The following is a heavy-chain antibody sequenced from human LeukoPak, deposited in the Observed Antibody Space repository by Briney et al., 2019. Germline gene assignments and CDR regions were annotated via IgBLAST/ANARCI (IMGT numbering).Heavy chain of an antibody. CDR1: GYTFTGYY. CDR2: INPNSGGT. V-gene: IGHV1-2*04. Sequence: ASVKVSCKASGYTFTGYYMHWVRQAPGQGLEWMGWINPNSGGTNYAQKFQGWVTMTRDTSISTAYMELSRLRSDDTAVYYCARDTYYYDSRGYGENWFDPWGQGTLVTVSS. D-gene: IGHD3-22*01. CDR3: ARDTYYYDSRGYGENWFDP. J-gene: IGHJ5*02.